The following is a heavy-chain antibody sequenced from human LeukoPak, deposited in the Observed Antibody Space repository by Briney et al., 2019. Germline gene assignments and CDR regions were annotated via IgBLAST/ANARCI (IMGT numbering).Heavy chain of an antibody. CDR3: ARLRLWFDY. Sequence: SSETLSLTCTVSGGSISSGSYYWSWIRQPAGKGLEWIGHMYTSGSTNYNPSLKSRVTISVDTSKNQFSLKLSSVTAAGTAVYYCARLRLWFDYWGQGTLVTVSS. CDR2: MYTSGST. J-gene: IGHJ4*02. V-gene: IGHV4-61*09. CDR1: GGSISSGSYY. D-gene: IGHD5-18*01.